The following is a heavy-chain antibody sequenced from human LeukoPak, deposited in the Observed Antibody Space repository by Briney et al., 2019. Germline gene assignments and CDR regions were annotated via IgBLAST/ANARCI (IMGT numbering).Heavy chain of an antibody. V-gene: IGHV3-30*02. D-gene: IGHD3-16*01. Sequence: RSGGSLRLSCAASGFTFSRYGLHWVRQAPGKGLEWVAFIRDDGSTRYYADSVKGRFTVSRDNPKNTLYLQMDSLRTEDTAVYYCAKVPHSWGLFDSWGQGTLVTVSS. J-gene: IGHJ4*02. CDR3: AKVPHSWGLFDS. CDR2: IRDDGSTR. CDR1: GFTFSRYG.